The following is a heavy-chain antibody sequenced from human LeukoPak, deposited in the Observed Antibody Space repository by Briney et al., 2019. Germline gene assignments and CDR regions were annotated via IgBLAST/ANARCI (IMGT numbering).Heavy chain of an antibody. V-gene: IGHV3-23*01. D-gene: IGHD3-10*01. CDR2: ISGSGGST. CDR3: AKLEGYGSGSQDY. CDR1: GFTFSSYA. J-gene: IGHJ4*02. Sequence: GGSLRLSCAASGFTFSSYAMSWVRQAPGKGLEWVSAISGSGGSTYYAGSVKGRFTISRDNSKNTLYLQMNSLRAEDTAVYYCAKLEGYGSGSQDYWGQGTLVTVSS.